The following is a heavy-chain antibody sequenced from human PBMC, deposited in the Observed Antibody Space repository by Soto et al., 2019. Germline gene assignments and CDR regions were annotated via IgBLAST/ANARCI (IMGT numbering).Heavy chain of an antibody. J-gene: IGHJ5*02. CDR3: ARANGYCSSTSCYNWFDP. CDR2: ISAYNGNT. D-gene: IGHD2-2*01. Sequence: GASVKVSCKASGYTFTSYGISWVRQAPGQGLEWMGWISAYNGNTNYAQKLQGRVTMTTDTSTSTAYMELRSLRSDDTAVYYCARANGYCSSTSCYNWFDPWSQGTLVTVSS. V-gene: IGHV1-18*01. CDR1: GYTFTSYG.